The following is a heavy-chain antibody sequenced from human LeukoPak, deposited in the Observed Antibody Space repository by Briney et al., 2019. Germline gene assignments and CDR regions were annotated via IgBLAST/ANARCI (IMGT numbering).Heavy chain of an antibody. CDR3: ASWEVPAVMPQDY. CDR2: INSDGSST. CDR1: GFTFSSYW. D-gene: IGHD2-2*01. V-gene: IGHV3-74*01. Sequence: GGSLRLSCAVSGFTFSSYWMHWVRQAPGKGLVWVSRINSDGSSTSYADSVKGRFTISRDNAKKTLYLQMNSLRAEDTAVYYCASWEVPAVMPQDYWGQGTLVTVSS. J-gene: IGHJ4*02.